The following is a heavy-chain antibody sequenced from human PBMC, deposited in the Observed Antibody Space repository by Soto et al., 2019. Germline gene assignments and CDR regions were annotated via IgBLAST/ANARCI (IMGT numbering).Heavy chain of an antibody. J-gene: IGHJ4*02. Sequence: QVQLVQSGAEVKKPGASVKVSCKVSGYTLTELSMHWVRQAPGKGLEWMGGFDPEDGETIYAQKFQGRVTMNEDTSTDTAYMELSSLRSEDTAVNYGATAGVYGDASAGYFDYWGQGTLVTVSS. D-gene: IGHD4-17*01. CDR3: ATAGVYGDASAGYFDY. CDR2: FDPEDGET. CDR1: GYTLTELS. V-gene: IGHV1-24*01.